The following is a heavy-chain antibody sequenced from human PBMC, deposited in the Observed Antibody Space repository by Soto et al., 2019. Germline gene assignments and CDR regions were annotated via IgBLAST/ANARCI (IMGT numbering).Heavy chain of an antibody. V-gene: IGHV4-30-4*01. CDR2: TYNSGTT. CDR1: GDSISSGYF. CDR3: ARGPSAEKIDY. Sequence: QVQLQEAGPGLVEPSQTLSLTCTVSGDSISSGYFWSWIRQSPGKGLEWIGHTYNSGTTYNNPSLRSGGTTSIDPSRTQFPMRLTSVPAADTAVYYCARGPSAEKIDYGGQGTLVTVSS. J-gene: IGHJ4*02. D-gene: IGHD1-26*01.